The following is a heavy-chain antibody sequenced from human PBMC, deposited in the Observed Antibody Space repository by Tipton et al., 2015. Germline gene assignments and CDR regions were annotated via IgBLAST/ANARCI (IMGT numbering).Heavy chain of an antibody. V-gene: IGHV6-1*01. CDR3: ASGRNNAFDI. Sequence: GLVKPSQTLSLTCAISGDSVSSNTAAWHWIRQSPSRGLEWLGNTYYRSKWYSDYAVSVKSRITINSDTSKNQFSLQLNSVTPEVTAVYYCASGRNNAFDICGQGTLVTVSS. J-gene: IGHJ3*02. CDR1: GDSVSSNTAA. CDR2: TYYRSKWYS.